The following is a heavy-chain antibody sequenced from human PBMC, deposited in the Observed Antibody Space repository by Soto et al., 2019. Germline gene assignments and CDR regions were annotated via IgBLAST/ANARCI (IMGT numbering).Heavy chain of an antibody. CDR2: IGTLRDT. CDR3: ARIPYYNSGTIFDH. V-gene: IGHV3-13*01. J-gene: IGHJ4*02. CDR1: GFIFSTYD. Sequence: VGSLMLSFAASGFIFSTYDMHWVRQATGKGLEWVSAIGTLRDTYYLDSVKGRFTISRDSSKNSLYLEMNSLRAEDTAVYYCARIPYYNSGTIFDHWRQGSLVTV. D-gene: IGHD3-10*01.